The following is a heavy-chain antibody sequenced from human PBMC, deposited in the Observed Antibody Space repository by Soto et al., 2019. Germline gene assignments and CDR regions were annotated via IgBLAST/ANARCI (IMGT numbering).Heavy chain of an antibody. CDR3: AKDIWPRTPEYYMDV. D-gene: IGHD3-10*01. V-gene: IGHV3-9*01. CDR1: GFTFDDYA. CDR2: ISWNSGSI. Sequence: EVQLVESGGGLVQPGRSLRLSCAASGFTFDDYAMHWVRQAPGKGLEWVSGISWNSGSIGYADSVKGRFTISRDNAKNSLYLQMNSLRAEDTALYYCAKDIWPRTPEYYMDVLGKGTTVTVSS. J-gene: IGHJ6*03.